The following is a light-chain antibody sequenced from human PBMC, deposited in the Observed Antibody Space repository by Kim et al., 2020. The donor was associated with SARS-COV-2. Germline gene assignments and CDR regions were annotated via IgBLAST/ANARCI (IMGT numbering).Light chain of an antibody. J-gene: IGLJ2*01. CDR1: SSDVGGYNY. Sequence: QSVTIYRTGTSSDVGGYNYVSWYQQHPGKAPKLMIYDVSKRPSGVPDRFSGSKSGNTASLTISGLQAEDEADYYCCSYAGSYTFVVFGGGTQLTVL. CDR2: DVS. V-gene: IGLV2-11*01. CDR3: CSYAGSYTFVV.